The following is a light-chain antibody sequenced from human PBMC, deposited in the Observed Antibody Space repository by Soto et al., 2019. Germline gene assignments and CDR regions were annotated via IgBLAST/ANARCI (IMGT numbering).Light chain of an antibody. V-gene: IGKV4-1*01. CDR2: WAP. CDR1: QSVLYTPNAKNY. Sequence: DLVMTQSPEYLAVSLGERATINCKSSQSVLYTPNAKNYLAWYQQKPGQPPRLLIYWAPTRESGVPDRFSGSGSGTDFTLTISSLQPEDFATYYCQQSYSTPPATFGQGTRLEIK. J-gene: IGKJ5*01. CDR3: QQSYSTPPAT.